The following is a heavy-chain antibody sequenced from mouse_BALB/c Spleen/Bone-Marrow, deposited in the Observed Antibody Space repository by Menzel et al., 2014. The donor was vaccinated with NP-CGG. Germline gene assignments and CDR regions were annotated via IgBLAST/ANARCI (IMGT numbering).Heavy chain of an antibody. D-gene: IGHD2-4*01. J-gene: IGHJ2*01. Sequence: VPLVESGAALVKTGGSGKLYCTAYGFKLNDLEMHWVHQRPEKGLEWIGWIDPANGNTKYDPNLQSKSTITADTSYNTAFLQLSSLTSEDTSMYYCATNYDYFLDYWGQGTAVTVSS. CDR1: GFKLNDLE. CDR3: ATNYDYFLDY. V-gene: IGHV14-3*02. CDR2: IDPANGNT.